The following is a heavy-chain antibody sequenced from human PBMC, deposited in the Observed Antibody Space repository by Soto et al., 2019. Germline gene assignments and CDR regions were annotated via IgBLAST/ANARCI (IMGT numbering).Heavy chain of an antibody. CDR1: GFTFDDYA. CDR3: AKASMRILEAFDI. J-gene: IGHJ3*02. V-gene: IGHV3-9*01. Sequence: GGSLRLSCAASGFTFDDYAMHWVRQAPGKGLEWVSGISWNSGSIGYADSVKGRFTISRDNAKNSLYLQMNSLRAEDTALYYCAKASMRILEAFDIWGQGTMVTVSS. CDR2: ISWNSGSI. D-gene: IGHD2-8*01.